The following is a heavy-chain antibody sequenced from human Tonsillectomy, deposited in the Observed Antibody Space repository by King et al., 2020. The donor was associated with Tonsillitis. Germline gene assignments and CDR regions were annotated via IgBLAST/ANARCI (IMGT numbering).Heavy chain of an antibody. CDR3: ATANHSSYLTFEY. Sequence: VQLVESGGGLIQPGGSLRLSCAASGFTVSNNYMNWVRQVPGKGLEWVSVIFSGGSTFYADSVKGRFTISRDNSENTLNLQMNSLRAEDTAMYYCATANHSSYLTFEYWGQGSLVTVSS. CDR1: GFTVSNNY. D-gene: IGHD4-11*01. V-gene: IGHV3-53*01. J-gene: IGHJ4*02. CDR2: IFSGGST.